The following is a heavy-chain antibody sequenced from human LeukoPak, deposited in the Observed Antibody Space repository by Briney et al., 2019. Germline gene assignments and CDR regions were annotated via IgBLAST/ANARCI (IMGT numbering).Heavy chain of an antibody. J-gene: IGHJ4*02. CDR2: IYYSGST. CDR3: ARRGKLGLDY. D-gene: IGHD7-27*01. CDR1: GGSISSYC. V-gene: IGHV4-59*08. Sequence: PSETLSLTCTVSGGSISSYCWSWIRQPPGKGLEWIGYIYYSGSTNYNPSLKSRVTISVDTSKNQFSLKLSSVTAADTAVYYCARRGKLGLDYWGQGTLVTVSS.